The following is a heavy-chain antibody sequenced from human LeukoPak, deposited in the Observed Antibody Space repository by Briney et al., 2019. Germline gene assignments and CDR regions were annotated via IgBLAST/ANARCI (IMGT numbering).Heavy chain of an antibody. D-gene: IGHD3-10*01. CDR1: RFSFSNYW. Sequence: QPGGSLRLSCAASRFSFSNYWMHWVRQAPGKGLVWVSRVKSDGSNPSYADSVKGRFTISRDNAENMLYLQMNTLGAEDTAVYNCARDIVSGSGSLDYWGQGTLVTVSS. CDR3: ARDIVSGSGSLDY. CDR2: VKSDGSNP. V-gene: IGHV3-74*01. J-gene: IGHJ4*02.